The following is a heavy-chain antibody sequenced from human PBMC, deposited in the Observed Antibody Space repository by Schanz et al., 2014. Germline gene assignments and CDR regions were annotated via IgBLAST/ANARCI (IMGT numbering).Heavy chain of an antibody. D-gene: IGHD2-2*01. CDR2: IVPIAGIT. J-gene: IGHJ5*01. V-gene: IGHV1-69*08. CDR1: GGTFSSDT. CDR3: ARDRRRYCSTASCLHDNWFDS. Sequence: QVHLVQSGAEVKKPGSSVKVSCKASGGTFSSDTFSWVRQAPGQGLEWMGRIVPIAGITNYAQRFQGRVTITADKSSDTAYMELSSLRSEDTAVYYCARDRRRYCSTASCLHDNWFDSWGQGTLVTVSS.